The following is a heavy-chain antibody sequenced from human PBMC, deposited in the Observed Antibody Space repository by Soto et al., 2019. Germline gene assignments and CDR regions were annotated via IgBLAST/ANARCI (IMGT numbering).Heavy chain of an antibody. J-gene: IGHJ6*02. D-gene: IGHD3-3*01. Sequence: QTGGSLRLSCAASGFTFSSYAMSWVRQAPGKGLEWVSAISGSGGSTYYADSVKGRFTISRDNSKNTLYLQMNSLRAEDTAVYYCAKPYYDFWSGFISDAIPPFGMDVWGQGTTVTVSS. V-gene: IGHV3-23*01. CDR3: AKPYYDFWSGFISDAIPPFGMDV. CDR1: GFTFSSYA. CDR2: ISGSGGST.